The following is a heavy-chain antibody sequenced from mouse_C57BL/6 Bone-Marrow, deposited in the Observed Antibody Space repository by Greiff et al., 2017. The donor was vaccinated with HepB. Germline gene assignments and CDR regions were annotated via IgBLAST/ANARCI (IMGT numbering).Heavy chain of an antibody. Sequence: QVQLQQSGPGLVQPSQSLSITCTVSGFSLTSYGVHWVRQSPGKGLEWLGVIWSGGSTDYNAAFISRLSISKDNSKSQVFFKMNSLQADDTAIYYCARKNDGYSAWFAYWGQGTLVTVSA. CDR3: ARKNDGYSAWFAY. CDR1: GFSLTSYG. D-gene: IGHD2-3*01. V-gene: IGHV2-2*01. J-gene: IGHJ3*01. CDR2: IWSGGST.